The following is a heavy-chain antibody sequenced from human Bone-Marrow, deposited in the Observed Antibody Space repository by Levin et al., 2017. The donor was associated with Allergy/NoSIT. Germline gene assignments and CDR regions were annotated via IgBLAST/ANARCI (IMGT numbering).Heavy chain of an antibody. V-gene: IGHV3-73*01. D-gene: IGHD6-13*01. CDR2: IRNKTSKYAT. CDR1: GFTFSGSA. CDR3: ASSIAAAD. J-gene: IGHJ4*02. Sequence: GESLKISCAASGFTFSGSAMYWVRQAPGKGLEWVGRIRNKTSKYATAYAASVKGRFTISRDDSNNMAFLQMNSLKTEDTAVYYCASSIAAADWGQGTRVTVSS.